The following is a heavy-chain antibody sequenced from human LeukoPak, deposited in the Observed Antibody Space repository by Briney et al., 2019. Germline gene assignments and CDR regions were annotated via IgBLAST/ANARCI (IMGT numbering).Heavy chain of an antibody. V-gene: IGHV3-23*01. Sequence: PGGSLTLSCAASGFTFSSYAMSWLRQAPGKGLEWVSDISGSDGSTYYADSVKGRFTISRDNSKNTLYLQMNSLSAEDTAVYCCAKTRASSWFRNAEYFQHWGQGTLVTVSS. CDR2: ISGSDGST. CDR3: AKTRASSWFRNAEYFQH. D-gene: IGHD6-13*01. J-gene: IGHJ1*01. CDR1: GFTFSSYA.